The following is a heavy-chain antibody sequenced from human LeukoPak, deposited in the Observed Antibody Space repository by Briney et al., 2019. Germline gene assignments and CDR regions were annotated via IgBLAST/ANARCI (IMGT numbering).Heavy chain of an antibody. CDR1: GGSIRSSYYY. V-gene: IGHV4-39*07. J-gene: IGHJ3*02. CDR3: ARDQGSGSYGDAFDI. D-gene: IGHD1-26*01. Sequence: PSETLSLTCTVSGGSIRSSYYYWGWVRQPPGKGLEWIGEIFRSGSTNYNSSLKSRVAISVDKSKNQFSLELSSVTAADTAVYYCARDQGSGSYGDAFDIWGQGTMVTVSS. CDR2: IFRSGST.